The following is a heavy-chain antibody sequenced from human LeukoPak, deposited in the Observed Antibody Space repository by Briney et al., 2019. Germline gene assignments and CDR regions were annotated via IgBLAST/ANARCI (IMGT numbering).Heavy chain of an antibody. Sequence: GESLKISCKGSGYSFTSYWIGWVRKMLGKCLEWMGIIYPGDSDTRYSRFFQGHVTLSVGRSISTAYLQWSSLKASDTPMYYCASQYSSSSSSLNWGQGTLVTVAS. V-gene: IGHV5-51*01. J-gene: IGHJ4*02. CDR1: GYSFTSYW. CDR3: ASQYSSSSSSLN. CDR2: IYPGDSDT. D-gene: IGHD6-13*01.